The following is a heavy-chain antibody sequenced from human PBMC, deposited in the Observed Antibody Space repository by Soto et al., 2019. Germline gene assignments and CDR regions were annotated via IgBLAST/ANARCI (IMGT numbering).Heavy chain of an antibody. D-gene: IGHD3-10*01. Sequence: SETLSLTCTVSGGSISSGGYYWSWIRQHPGKGLEWIGYIYYSGSTYYNPPLKSRVTISVDTSKNQFSLKLSSVTAADTAVYYCAREVLLWFGELLPGGMGVWGQGTTVTVSS. V-gene: IGHV4-31*03. CDR3: AREVLLWFGELLPGGMGV. J-gene: IGHJ6*02. CDR2: IYYSGST. CDR1: GGSISSGGYY.